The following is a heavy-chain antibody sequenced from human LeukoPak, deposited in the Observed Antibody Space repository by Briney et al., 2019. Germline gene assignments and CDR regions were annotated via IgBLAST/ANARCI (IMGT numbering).Heavy chain of an antibody. Sequence: SVKVSCKASGGTFSSCAISWVRQAPGQGREWMGGIIPIFGTANYAQKFQGRVTITADESTSTAYMELSSLRSEDTAVYYCARSAARRLYYYYMDVWGTRTTVTVSS. V-gene: IGHV1-69*13. D-gene: IGHD2-2*01. J-gene: IGHJ6*03. CDR2: IIPIFGTA. CDR3: ARSAARRLYYYYMDV. CDR1: GGTFSSCA.